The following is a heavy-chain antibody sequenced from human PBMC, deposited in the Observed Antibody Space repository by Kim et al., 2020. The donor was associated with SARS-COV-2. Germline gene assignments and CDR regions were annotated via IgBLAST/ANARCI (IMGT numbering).Heavy chain of an antibody. CDR3: ARSDIWAANDY. D-gene: IGHD3-16*01. Sequence: TSYAPKFQGRVTMTRDTSTNTAYMELSSLRSDDTALYYCARSDIWAANDYWGQGTLVTVSS. J-gene: IGHJ4*02. CDR2: T. V-gene: IGHV1-2*02.